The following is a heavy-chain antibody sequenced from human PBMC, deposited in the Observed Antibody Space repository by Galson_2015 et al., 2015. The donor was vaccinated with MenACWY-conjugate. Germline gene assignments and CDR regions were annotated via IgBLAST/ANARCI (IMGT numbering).Heavy chain of an antibody. D-gene: IGHD2-2*01. CDR2: INPDNGNT. Sequence: SVKVSCRASGYTFTTYAMHWVRQAPGQRLEWMGWINPDNGNTNYSQNFQGRLTFTRDTSATTVYMELSSLRSEDTAMFYCVRVSNVAVPAVLRYGYFDSWGQGTLVTVSS. CDR3: VRVSNVAVPAVLRYGYFDS. CDR1: GYTFTTYA. J-gene: IGHJ4*02. V-gene: IGHV1-3*01.